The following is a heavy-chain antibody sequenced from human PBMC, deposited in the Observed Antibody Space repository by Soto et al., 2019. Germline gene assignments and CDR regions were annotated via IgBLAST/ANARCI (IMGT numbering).Heavy chain of an antibody. CDR3: AKEISNDILTGYYSSSGMDV. CDR2: ISWNSGSI. J-gene: IGHJ6*02. Sequence: GGSLRLSCAASGFTFDDYAMHWVRQAPGKGLEWVSGISWNSGSIGYADSVKGRFTISRDNAKNSLYLQMNSLRAEDTALYYCAKEISNDILTGYYSSSGMDVWGQGTTVTVSS. CDR1: GFTFDDYA. V-gene: IGHV3-9*01. D-gene: IGHD3-9*01.